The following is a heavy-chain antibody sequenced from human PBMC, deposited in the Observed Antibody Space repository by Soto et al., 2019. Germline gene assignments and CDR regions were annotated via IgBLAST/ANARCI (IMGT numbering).Heavy chain of an antibody. V-gene: IGHV1-69*12. CDR3: AQTLGLAVAGPGRFDL. Sequence: QVQLVQSGAEVKKPGSSVKVSCKASGGTFTNYAISWVRQAPGQGLEWMGGITPFFGTANYAQRFKGRVTLTADESMTIAYMELSRLRSEDTAVYYCAQTLGLAVAGPGRFDLWGRGTLVTVSS. CDR1: GGTFTNYA. CDR2: ITPFFGTA. D-gene: IGHD6-19*01. J-gene: IGHJ2*01.